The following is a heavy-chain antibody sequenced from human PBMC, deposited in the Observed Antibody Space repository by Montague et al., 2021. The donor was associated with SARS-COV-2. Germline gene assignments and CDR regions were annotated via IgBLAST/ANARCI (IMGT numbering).Heavy chain of an antibody. V-gene: IGHV3-74*01. CDR3: ARGGVMNTSWSS. CDR1: GVSFGNAW. D-gene: IGHD3-16*01. J-gene: IGHJ5*02. CDR2: INSDGTVT. Sequence: SLSLSCAAAGVSFGNAWMLWVRQPPGKGLIWVSRINSDGTVTSYADSVKGRFTMSRDSAGKSVYLQMNSLRVDDTAVYYCARGGVMNTSWSSWGQGTLVTVSS.